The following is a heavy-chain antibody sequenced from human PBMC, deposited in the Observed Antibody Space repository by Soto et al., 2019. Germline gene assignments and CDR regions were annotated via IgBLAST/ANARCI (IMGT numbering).Heavy chain of an antibody. CDR3: ARGIVVVTAALPMGSYYYYGMDV. D-gene: IGHD2-2*01. J-gene: IGHJ6*02. CDR1: GGTFSSYA. CDR2: IIPIFGTA. Sequence: SVKVSCKASGGTFSSYAISWVRQAPGQGLEWMGGIIPIFGTANYAQKFQGRVTITADESTSTAYMELSSLRSEDTAVYYCARGIVVVTAALPMGSYYYYGMDVWGQGTTVTVSS. V-gene: IGHV1-69*13.